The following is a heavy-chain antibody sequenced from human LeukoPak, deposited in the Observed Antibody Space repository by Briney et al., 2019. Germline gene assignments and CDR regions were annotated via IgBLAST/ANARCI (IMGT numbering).Heavy chain of an antibody. CDR3: ARGYCSSTSCQYYFDY. J-gene: IGHJ4*02. CDR1: GYTFTSYA. V-gene: IGHV1-3*01. CDR2: INAGNGNT. D-gene: IGHD2-2*01. Sequence: ATVKVSCKASGYTFTSYAMHWVRQAPGQRLEWMGWINAGNGNTKYSQNFQGRVTITRDTSASTAYMDLSSLRSEDTAVYHCARGYCSSTSCQYYFDYWGQGTLVTVSS.